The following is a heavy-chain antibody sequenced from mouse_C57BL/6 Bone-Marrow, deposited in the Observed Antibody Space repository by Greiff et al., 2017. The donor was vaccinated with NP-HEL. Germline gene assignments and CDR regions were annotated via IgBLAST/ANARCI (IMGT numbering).Heavy chain of an antibody. CDR1: GYTFTSYG. V-gene: IGHV1-81*01. J-gene: IGHJ2*01. Sequence: QVQLQQSGAELARPGASVKLSCKASGYTFTSYGISWVKQRTGQGLEWIGEIYPRSGNPYYNEKFKGKATLTADKYSSTAYMELRSLTSEDSAVYFCARKRGNYFDYWGQGTTLTVSS. CDR3: ARKRGNYFDY. CDR2: IYPRSGNP.